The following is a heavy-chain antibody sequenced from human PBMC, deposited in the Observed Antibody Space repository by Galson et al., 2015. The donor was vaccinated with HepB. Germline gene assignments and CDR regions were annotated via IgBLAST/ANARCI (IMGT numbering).Heavy chain of an antibody. D-gene: IGHD6-19*01. Sequence: SLRLSCAASGFTFSSYAMHWVRQAPGKGLEYVSAISSNGGSTYYADSVKGRFTISRDNSKNTLYLQMSSLRAEDTAVYYCVKDAEGIAVAGTFDYWGQGTLVTVSS. CDR3: VKDAEGIAVAGTFDY. CDR1: GFTFSSYA. J-gene: IGHJ4*02. V-gene: IGHV3-64D*06. CDR2: ISSNGGST.